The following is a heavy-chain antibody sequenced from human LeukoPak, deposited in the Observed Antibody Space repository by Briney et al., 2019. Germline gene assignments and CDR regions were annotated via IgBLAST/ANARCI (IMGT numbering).Heavy chain of an antibody. CDR2: ISGSGGST. Sequence: GGSLRLSCAASGFTFSSYAMSWVRQAPGKGLEWVSAISGSGGSTYYADSVKGRFTISRDNSKNTLYLQMNSLRAEDTAVYYCAKGTVQDIVVVPAAALDYWGQGTLVTVSS. J-gene: IGHJ4*02. V-gene: IGHV3-23*01. D-gene: IGHD2-2*01. CDR1: GFTFSSYA. CDR3: AKGTVQDIVVVPAAALDY.